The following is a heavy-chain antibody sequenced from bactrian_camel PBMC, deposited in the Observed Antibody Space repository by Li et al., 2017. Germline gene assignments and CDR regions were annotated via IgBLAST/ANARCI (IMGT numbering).Heavy chain of an antibody. CDR2: YGGGGGAPG. CDR1: GTTNRGLC. J-gene: IGHJ4*01. D-gene: IGHD1*01. CDR3: AADRRWPCPQSNFEY. Sequence: HVQLVESGGGSVQAGGSLRLSCQVSGTTNRGLCMAWFRQIPGQDREAVGTVYYGGGGGAPGAYADSVRGRFTISQDNAKNTLYLQMNGLKPEDTAVYYCAADRRWPCPQSNFEYSGQGTQVTVS. V-gene: IGHV3-3*01.